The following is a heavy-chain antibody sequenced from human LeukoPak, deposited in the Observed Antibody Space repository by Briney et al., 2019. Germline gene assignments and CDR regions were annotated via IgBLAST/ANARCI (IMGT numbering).Heavy chain of an antibody. Sequence: GASVKVSCKASGYTFTSYYMHWVRQAPGQGLEWMGIINPSGGSTSYAQKFQGRVTMTRDTSTSTAYMELSSLRSEDTAVYYCARGDAIYGDTFSHFDYWGQGTLVTVSS. J-gene: IGHJ4*02. V-gene: IGHV1-46*01. CDR3: ARGDAIYGDTFSHFDY. D-gene: IGHD4-17*01. CDR2: INPSGGST. CDR1: GYTFTSYY.